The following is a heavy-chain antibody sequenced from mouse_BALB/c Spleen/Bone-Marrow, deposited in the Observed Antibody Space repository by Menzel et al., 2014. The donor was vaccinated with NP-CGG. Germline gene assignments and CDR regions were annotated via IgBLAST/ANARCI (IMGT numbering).Heavy chain of an antibody. CDR1: GFNIKDTY. V-gene: IGHV14-3*02. J-gene: IGHJ3*01. CDR3: ATYYRYDRRFAY. CDR2: IDPANGNT. D-gene: IGHD2-14*01. Sequence: VQLQQSGAELVKPGASVKLSCTASGFNIKDTYMHWVKQRPEQGLEWIGRIDPANGNTKYDPKFQGKATITADTSSNTACLQLSSLTSEDAAVYCCATYYRYDRRFAYWGQGTLVTVSA.